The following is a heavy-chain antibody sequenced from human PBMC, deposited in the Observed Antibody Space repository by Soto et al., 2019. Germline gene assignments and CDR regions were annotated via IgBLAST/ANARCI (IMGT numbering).Heavy chain of an antibody. Sequence: GGSLRLSCVGSGFTFKTDWMTWVRQGPGKGLEWVANIKGDGTKENYVDSVKGRFTISRDNAKNTLYLQMNSLRAEDTAVYYYARGSNHFDYWGQGTLVTVSS. D-gene: IGHD4-4*01. J-gene: IGHJ4*02. V-gene: IGHV3-7*02. CDR2: IKGDGTKE. CDR1: GFTFKTDW. CDR3: ARGSNHFDY.